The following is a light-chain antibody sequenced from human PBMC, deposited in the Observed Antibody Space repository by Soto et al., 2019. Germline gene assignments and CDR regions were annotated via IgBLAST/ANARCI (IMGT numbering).Light chain of an antibody. V-gene: IGLV2-14*01. CDR3: TSYTSSTTWV. Sequence: QSALTQPASVSGSLGQSITISCTGTSSDVGRYNYVSWYQQHPGKAPKLMIYEVSNRPSGVSNRFSASKSGNTASLTISGLQAEDEADYYCTSYTSSTTWVFGGGIKLTVL. CDR1: SSDVGRYNY. CDR2: EVS. J-gene: IGLJ3*02.